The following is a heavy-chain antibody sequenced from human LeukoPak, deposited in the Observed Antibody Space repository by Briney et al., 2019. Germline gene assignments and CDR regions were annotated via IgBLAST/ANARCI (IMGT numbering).Heavy chain of an antibody. CDR2: ISGSGSYI. Sequence: GGSLRLSCAASGFTFSDYSMNWVRQTPRKGLEWVSCISGSGSYIYYADSVKGRFTISRDNAKDSLHLQVNSLRAEDTAVYYCVRERFHGSGAPKFDFWGQGTLVTVSS. J-gene: IGHJ4*02. V-gene: IGHV3-21*06. CDR1: GFTFSDYS. D-gene: IGHD3-10*01. CDR3: VRERFHGSGAPKFDF.